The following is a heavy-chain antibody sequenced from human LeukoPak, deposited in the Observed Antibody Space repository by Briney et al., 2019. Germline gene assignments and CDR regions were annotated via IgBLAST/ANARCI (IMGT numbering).Heavy chain of an antibody. D-gene: IGHD2-2*02. J-gene: IGHJ6*02. V-gene: IGHV4-34*01. Sequence: PSETLSLTCAVYGGSFSGYYWSWIRQPPGKGLEWIGEINHSGSTNYNPSLKSRVTISVDTSKNQFSLKLSSVTAADTAVCYCARVIVVVPAAIIFGIYGMDVWGQGTTVTVSS. CDR2: INHSGST. CDR1: GGSFSGYY. CDR3: ARVIVVVPAAIIFGIYGMDV.